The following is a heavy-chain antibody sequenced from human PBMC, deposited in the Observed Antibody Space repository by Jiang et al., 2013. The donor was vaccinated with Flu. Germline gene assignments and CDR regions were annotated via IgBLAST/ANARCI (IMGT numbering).Heavy chain of an antibody. Sequence: QSGSELKKPGASVKVSCKASGYTFTSYAMNWVRQAPGQGLEWMGWINTNTGNPTYAQGFTGRFVFSLDTSVSTAYLQISSLKAEDTAVYYCARNYYGSGSPPYNWFDPWAREPWSPSPQ. CDR3: ARNYYGSGSPPYNWFDP. D-gene: IGHD3-10*01. V-gene: IGHV7-4-1*02. CDR1: GYTFTSYA. J-gene: IGHJ5*02. CDR2: INTNTGNP.